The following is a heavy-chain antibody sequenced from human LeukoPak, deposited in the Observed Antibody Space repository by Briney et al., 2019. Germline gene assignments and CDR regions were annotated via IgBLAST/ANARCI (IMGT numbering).Heavy chain of an antibody. Sequence: PGGSLRLSCAASGFTFSSYWMHWVRQAQGKGLVWVSRINSDGSSTSYADSVKGRFTISRDNAKNTLYLQMNSLRAEDTAVYYCARNSYYYDSSGYHDAFDIWGQGTMVTVSS. CDR3: ARNSYYYDSSGYHDAFDI. CDR2: INSDGSST. CDR1: GFTFSSYW. D-gene: IGHD3-22*01. J-gene: IGHJ3*02. V-gene: IGHV3-74*01.